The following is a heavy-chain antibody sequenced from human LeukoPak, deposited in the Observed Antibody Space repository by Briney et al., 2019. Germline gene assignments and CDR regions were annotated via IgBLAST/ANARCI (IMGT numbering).Heavy chain of an antibody. Sequence: GSLRLSCAASGIIFSGYAMSWVRQAPGKGLEWVSSVTGDGDTTYYADSVKGRFTISRDNSKNTLSLQMSSLRAEDTALYYCAKVFSRSFDYWGQGTPVTVSS. V-gene: IGHV3-23*01. CDR1: GIIFSGYA. D-gene: IGHD2-2*01. J-gene: IGHJ4*02. CDR3: AKVFSRSFDY. CDR2: VTGDGDTT.